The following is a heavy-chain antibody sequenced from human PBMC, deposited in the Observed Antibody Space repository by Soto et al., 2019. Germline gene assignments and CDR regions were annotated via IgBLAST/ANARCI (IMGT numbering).Heavy chain of an antibody. CDR1: GYTFTYRY. V-gene: IGHV1-45*02. CDR3: AYGIAVAGPFDY. D-gene: IGHD6-19*01. J-gene: IGHJ4*02. Sequence: SVKVSCKASGYTFTYRYLHWVRQAPGQALEWMGWITPFNGNTNYAQKFQDRVTITRNRSMSTAYMELSSLRSEDTAMYYCAYGIAVAGPFDYWGQGTLVTVSS. CDR2: ITPFNGNT.